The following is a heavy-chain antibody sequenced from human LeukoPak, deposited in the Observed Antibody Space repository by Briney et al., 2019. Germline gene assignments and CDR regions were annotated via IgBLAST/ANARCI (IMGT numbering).Heavy chain of an antibody. V-gene: IGHV4-39*01. D-gene: IGHD3-22*01. J-gene: IGHJ4*02. CDR2: IYYSGST. CDR3: AASPDYYDSSAGQFDY. CDR1: GGSISSSSYY. Sequence: SETLSLTCTVSGGSISSSSYYWGWIRQPPGKGLEWIGSIYYSGSTYYNPSLKSRVTISVDTSKNQFSLKLSSVTAADTAVYYCAASPDYYDSSAGQFDYWGQGTLVTVPS.